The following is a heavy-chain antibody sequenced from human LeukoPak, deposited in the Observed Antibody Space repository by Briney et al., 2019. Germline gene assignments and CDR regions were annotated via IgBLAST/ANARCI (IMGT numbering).Heavy chain of an antibody. CDR3: SRCSGGDCYRPLDF. J-gene: IGHJ4*02. V-gene: IGHV1-18*01. D-gene: IGHD2-21*01. Sequence: ASVKVSYKASGHTFTSYGIRWVRQAPGQGLVCVGWISADNDNRNYTQKLQGRVTMTTDTAPSTAYMELGSLRSDDTAVDFCSRCSGGDCYRPLDFWGQGTLVTVSS. CDR2: ISADNDNR. CDR1: GHTFTSYG.